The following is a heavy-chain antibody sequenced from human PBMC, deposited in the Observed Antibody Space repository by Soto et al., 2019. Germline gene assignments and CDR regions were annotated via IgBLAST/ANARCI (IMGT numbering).Heavy chain of an antibody. CDR3: ARDRRAYGLADY. CDR2: IWYDGSNK. V-gene: IGHV3-33*01. J-gene: IGHJ4*02. D-gene: IGHD3-16*01. Sequence: VQLVESGGGVVQPGRSLRLSCAASGFTFSSYGMHWVRQAPGKGLEWVAVIWYDGSNKYYADSVKGRFTISRDNSKNTLYLQMNSLRAEDTAVYYCARDRRAYGLADYWGQGTLVTVSS. CDR1: GFTFSSYG.